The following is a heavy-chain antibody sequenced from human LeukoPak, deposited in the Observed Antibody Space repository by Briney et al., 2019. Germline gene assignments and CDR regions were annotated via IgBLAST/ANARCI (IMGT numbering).Heavy chain of an antibody. V-gene: IGHV3-23*01. CDR2: VSGSGGST. J-gene: IGHJ4*02. CDR1: GFTFNNYA. D-gene: IGHD3-10*01. Sequence: QPGGSLRLSCAASGFTFNNYAMTWVRQAPDKGLEWVSTVSGSGGSTYYADSLKGRFTISRDNSKNTLSLQMSGLRAEDTAVYYCARGSSASYYNSRFDYWGPGTLVTVSS. CDR3: ARGSSASYYNSRFDY.